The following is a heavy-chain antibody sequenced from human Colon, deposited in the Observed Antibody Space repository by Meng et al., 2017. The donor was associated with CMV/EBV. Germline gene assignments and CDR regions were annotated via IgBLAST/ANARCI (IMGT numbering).Heavy chain of an antibody. J-gene: IGHJ4*01. Sequence: GGSLRLSCAASGFTFSNYAMHWVRQAPGKGLEYVSTISSNGGSTFYADSVKGRFTISRDNAKNSLYLQMNSLRAEDTAVYFCASVNFDYYYFKYWGQGALVTVSS. CDR3: ASVNFDYYYFKY. V-gene: IGHV3-64*02. CDR2: ISSNGGST. CDR1: GFTFSNYA. D-gene: IGHD1-26*01.